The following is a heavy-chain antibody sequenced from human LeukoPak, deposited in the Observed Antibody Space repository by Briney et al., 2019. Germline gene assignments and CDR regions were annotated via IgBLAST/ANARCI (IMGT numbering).Heavy chain of an antibody. D-gene: IGHD2-8*01. J-gene: IGHJ4*02. CDR1: GFTFSDYY. V-gene: IGHV3-11*04. Sequence: GGSLRLSCAASGFTFSDYYMSWIRQAPGKGLEWVSYISSSGSTIYYADSVKGRFTISRDNAKNSLYLQMNGLRAEDTAVYYCARSVSRSPFDYWGQGTLVTVSS. CDR3: ARSVSRSPFDY. CDR2: ISSSGSTI.